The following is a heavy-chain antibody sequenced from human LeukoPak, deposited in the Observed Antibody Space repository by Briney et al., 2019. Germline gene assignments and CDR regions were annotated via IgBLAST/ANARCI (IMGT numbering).Heavy chain of an antibody. CDR1: GYTFTGYY. CDR3: ARDLYYYDSSGYAFDI. J-gene: IGHJ3*02. Sequence: ASVKVSCKASGYTFTGYYMHWVRQAPGQGLEWMGWINPNSGGANYAQKFQGRVTMTRDTSISTAYMELSRLRSDDTAVYYCARDLYYYDSSGYAFDIWGQGTMVTVSS. CDR2: INPNSGGA. V-gene: IGHV1-2*02. D-gene: IGHD3-22*01.